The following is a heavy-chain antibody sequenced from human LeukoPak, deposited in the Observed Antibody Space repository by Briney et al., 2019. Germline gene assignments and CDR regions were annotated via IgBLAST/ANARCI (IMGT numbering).Heavy chain of an antibody. CDR1: GFTFSTYL. CDR2: IKKDGSEK. J-gene: IGHJ4*02. V-gene: IGHV3-7*05. D-gene: IGHD3-10*01. Sequence: GSLRLSCAASGFTFSTYLMSWGRQAPVKGLEWVANIKKDGSEKYYVDSVTGRLTLSRDKATNSLYLQMTSLRAEDAAMYYCARDAGSGSLFDYWGQGTLVTVSS. CDR3: ARDAGSGSLFDY.